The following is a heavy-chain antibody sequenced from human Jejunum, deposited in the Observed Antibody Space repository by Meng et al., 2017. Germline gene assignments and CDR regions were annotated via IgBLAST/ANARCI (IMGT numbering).Heavy chain of an antibody. D-gene: IGHD5-18*01. CDR2: IYYNGKS. CDR1: GGSISSRSYY. J-gene: IGHJ5*02. Sequence: QLQLQESGPGLGKPSETLSLSCTVSGGSISSRSYYWVWIRQSPGKGLEWIGQIYYNGKSYYNPSLKSRVIMSVDTSRSQFSLNLNTVTAADTAVYYCARASYSYDSWFDPWGQGTLVTVSS. CDR3: ARASYSYDSWFDP. V-gene: IGHV4-39*01.